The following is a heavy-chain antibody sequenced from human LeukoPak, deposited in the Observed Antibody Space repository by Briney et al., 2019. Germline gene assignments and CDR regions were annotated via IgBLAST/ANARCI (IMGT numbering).Heavy chain of an antibody. CDR2: ISGSGEST. V-gene: IGHV3-23*01. D-gene: IGHD3-22*01. CDR1: GFTFSSYA. J-gene: IGHJ4*02. CDR3: AKVLDGTGYWNYYFDS. Sequence: GSLRLSCAASGFTFSSYAMSWVRQAPGKGLEWVSGISGSGESTYYADSVKGRFAISRDNSKNTLYLQMNSLRAEDTAVYYCAKVLDGTGYWNYYFDSWGQGTLVTVSS.